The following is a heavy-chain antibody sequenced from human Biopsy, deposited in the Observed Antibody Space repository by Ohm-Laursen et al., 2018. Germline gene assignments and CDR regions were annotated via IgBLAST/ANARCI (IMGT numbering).Heavy chain of an antibody. J-gene: IGHJ5*02. CDR1: GGTIDSYY. CDR2: IYFTGRT. CDR3: ARGDYFDSNGYFWFDP. V-gene: IGHV4-59*12. D-gene: IGHD3-22*01. Sequence: ETLSLTCTVSGGTIDSYYWSWIRQPPGKALEWIGYIYFTGRTSYNPSLKSRVTMSVNTSKKQFSLRLSSVTAADTAVYYCARGDYFDSNGYFWFDPWGQGTLVTVSS.